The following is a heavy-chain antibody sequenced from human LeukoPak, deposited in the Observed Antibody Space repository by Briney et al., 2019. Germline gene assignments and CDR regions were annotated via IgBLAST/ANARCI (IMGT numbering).Heavy chain of an antibody. CDR1: GFTFSSYA. V-gene: IGHV3-23*01. Sequence: GGSLRLSCAASGFTFSSYAMSWVRQAPGKGLEWVSAISGSGGSTYYADSVKGRFTISRDNSKNTLYLQMNSLRAEDTAVYYCVKVVGGVRSFDYWGQGTLVTVSS. CDR2: ISGSGGST. CDR3: VKVVGGVRSFDY. J-gene: IGHJ4*02. D-gene: IGHD2-8*02.